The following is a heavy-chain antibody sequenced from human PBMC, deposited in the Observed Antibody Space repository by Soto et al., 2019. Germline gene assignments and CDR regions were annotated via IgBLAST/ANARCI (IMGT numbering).Heavy chain of an antibody. V-gene: IGHV3-48*02. CDR3: ATQWDMQWLQNPNFDY. CDR2: ISSSSSTI. J-gene: IGHJ4*02. D-gene: IGHD6-19*01. Sequence: GGSLRLSCAASGFTFSSYSMNWVRQAPGKGLEWVSYISSSSSTIYYADSVKGRFTISRDNAKNSLYLQMNSLRDEDTAVYYCATQWDMQWLQNPNFDYWGQGTLVTVSS. CDR1: GFTFSSYS.